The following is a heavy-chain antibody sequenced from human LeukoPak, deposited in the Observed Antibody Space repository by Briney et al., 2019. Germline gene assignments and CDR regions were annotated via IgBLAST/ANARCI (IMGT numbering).Heavy chain of an antibody. J-gene: IGHJ6*03. D-gene: IGHD3-10*01. Sequence: GGSLRLSCAASGFTFSSYSMNWVRQAPGQGLEWVSYITSDSTTMFYADSVKGRFTASRDNAENSMYLQMNSLRAEDTAVYYCARDGIVPYYYGSGSSVYYMDVWGKGTTVTVSS. CDR2: ITSDSTTM. CDR3: ARDGIVPYYYGSGSSVYYMDV. V-gene: IGHV3-48*01. CDR1: GFTFSSYS.